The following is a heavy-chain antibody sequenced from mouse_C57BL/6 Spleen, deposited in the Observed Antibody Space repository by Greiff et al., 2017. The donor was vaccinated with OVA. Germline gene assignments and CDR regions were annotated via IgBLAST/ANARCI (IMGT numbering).Heavy chain of an antibody. D-gene: IGHD2-3*01. CDR3: ARWIYDGYPYAMDY. CDR2: INTGSGGT. J-gene: IGHJ4*01. CDR1: GYAFTNYL. V-gene: IGHV1-54*01. Sequence: VQLQESGAELVRPGTSVKVSCKASGYAFTNYLIEWVKQRPGQGLEWIGVINTGSGGTNYNEKFKGKATLTADKSSSTAYMQLSSLTSEDSAVYFCARWIYDGYPYAMDYWGQGTSVTVSS.